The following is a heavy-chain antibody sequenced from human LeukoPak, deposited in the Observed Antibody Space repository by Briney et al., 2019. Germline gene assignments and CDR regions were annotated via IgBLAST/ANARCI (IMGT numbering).Heavy chain of an antibody. CDR3: TRDRVAPFDY. J-gene: IGHJ4*02. CDR2: IKNDGTST. V-gene: IGHV3-74*01. D-gene: IGHD3-10*01. Sequence: GGSLRLSCTASGFTFSSYWMHWVRRAPGKGLVWVSRIKNDGTSTDYADSVKGRFTISRDNARNKLYLLMNSLRPEDTAMYYCTRDRVAPFDYWGPGTLVTVSS. CDR1: GFTFSSYW.